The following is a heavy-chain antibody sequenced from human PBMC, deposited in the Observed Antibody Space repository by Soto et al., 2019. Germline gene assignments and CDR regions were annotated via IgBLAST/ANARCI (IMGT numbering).Heavy chain of an antibody. CDR2: INHSGST. V-gene: IGHV4-34*01. Sequence: QVQLQQWGAGLLKPSETLSLTCAVYGGSLSGFYWSWIRQAPGKGLEWIGEINHSGSTNFNPSLMSRVTISVDTSKNQFSLKLRSLPAADTAVYYCVREGHYDLWGYYYGMHVWGQGTTVTVSS. CDR1: GGSLSGFY. CDR3: VREGHYDLWGYYYGMHV. J-gene: IGHJ6*02. D-gene: IGHD3-3*01.